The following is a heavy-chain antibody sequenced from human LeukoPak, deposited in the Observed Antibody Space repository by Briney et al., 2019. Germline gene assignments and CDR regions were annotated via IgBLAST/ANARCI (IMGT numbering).Heavy chain of an antibody. V-gene: IGHV3-23*01. CDR2: MSSSDDGR. Sequence: GGSLRLSCAASGFTVSTNYMSWVRQAPGKGLEWVSAMSSSDDGRYYAASVRGRFTISRDTSRSTLYLQMNSLRAEDTAIYYCAKEYTGTFSPFPSYFDNWGQGTLVTVSS. CDR3: AKEYTGTFSPFPSYFDN. D-gene: IGHD1-26*01. CDR1: GFTVSTNY. J-gene: IGHJ4*02.